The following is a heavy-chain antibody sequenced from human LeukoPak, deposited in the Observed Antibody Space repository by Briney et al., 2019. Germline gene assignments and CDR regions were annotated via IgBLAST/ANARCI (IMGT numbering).Heavy chain of an antibody. J-gene: IGHJ4*02. V-gene: IGHV1-46*01. Sequence: ASVKVSCKASGYTFTSYYMHWVRQAPGQGLEWMGIINPSGGSTSYAQKFQGRVTMNRDTSTSTVYMELISLRSEDTAMYYCARDLSGFLEYHFDYWGQGTLVTVSS. CDR2: INPSGGST. D-gene: IGHD3-3*01. CDR1: GYTFTSYY. CDR3: ARDLSGFLEYHFDY.